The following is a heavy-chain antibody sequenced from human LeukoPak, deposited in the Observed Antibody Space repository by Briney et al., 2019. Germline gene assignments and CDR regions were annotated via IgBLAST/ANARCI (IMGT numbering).Heavy chain of an antibody. CDR3: AKSSRGSFGMDV. Sequence: GGSLRLSRAASGLTFSSYAMSWVRQAPGKGLEWVSAISGSGGSTYYADSVKGRFTISRDNSKNTLYLQMNSLRAEDTAVYYCAKSSRGSFGMDVWGQGTTVTVSS. J-gene: IGHJ6*02. CDR1: GLTFSSYA. CDR2: ISGSGGST. V-gene: IGHV3-23*01.